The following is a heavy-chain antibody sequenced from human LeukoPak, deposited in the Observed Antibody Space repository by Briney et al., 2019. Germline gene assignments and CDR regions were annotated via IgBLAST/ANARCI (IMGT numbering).Heavy chain of an antibody. Sequence: GGSLRLSCAASGFTFSSYEMNWVRQAPGKGLEWVSYISSSGSTIYYADSVKGRFTISRDNAKNSLYLQMNSLRAEDTAVYYCAREGYCSGGSCYSVGYYWGQGTLVTVSS. CDR1: GFTFSSYE. V-gene: IGHV3-48*03. D-gene: IGHD2-15*01. CDR3: AREGYCSGGSCYSVGYY. J-gene: IGHJ4*02. CDR2: ISSSGSTI.